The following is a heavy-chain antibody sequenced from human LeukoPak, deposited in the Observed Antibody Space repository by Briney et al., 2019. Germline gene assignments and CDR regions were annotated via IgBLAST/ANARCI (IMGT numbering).Heavy chain of an antibody. V-gene: IGHV4-39*01. Sequence: SETLSLTCTVSGGSISSSSYYWGWIRQPPGKGLEWIGSIYYSGSTYYNPSLKSRVTISVDTSKNQFSLKLSSVTAADTAVYYCARHYEITMIVVVTENYRGAEVSAFDIWGQGTMVTVSS. D-gene: IGHD3-22*01. CDR1: GGSISSSSYY. CDR3: ARHYEITMIVVVTENYRGAEVSAFDI. J-gene: IGHJ3*02. CDR2: IYYSGST.